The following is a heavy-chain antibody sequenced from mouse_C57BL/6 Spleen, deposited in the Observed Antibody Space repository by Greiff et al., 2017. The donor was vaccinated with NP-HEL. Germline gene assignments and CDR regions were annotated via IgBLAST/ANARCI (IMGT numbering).Heavy chain of an antibody. V-gene: IGHV5-16*01. CDR2: INYDGSST. CDR1: RFTFSDYY. CDR3: ARSYDYGYFDY. D-gene: IGHD2-4*01. Sequence: EVQVVESEGGLVQPGSSMKLSCTASRFTFSDYYMAWVRQVPEKGLEWVANINYDGSSTYYLDSLKSRFIISRDNAKNILYLQMSSLKSEDTATYYCARSYDYGYFDYWGQGTTLTVSS. J-gene: IGHJ2*01.